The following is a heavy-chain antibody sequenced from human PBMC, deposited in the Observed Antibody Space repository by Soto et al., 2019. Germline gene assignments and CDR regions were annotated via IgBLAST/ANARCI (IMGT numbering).Heavy chain of an antibody. CDR1: GYSFTSYW. Sequence: GESLKISCKGSGYSFTSYWISWVRQMPGKGLEWMGRIDPSDSYTNYSPTFQGHVTISADKSISTAYLQWSSLKASDTAMYYCARRGSSSSESMDVWGQGTTVTVSS. J-gene: IGHJ6*02. CDR3: ARRGSSSSESMDV. CDR2: IDPSDSYT. D-gene: IGHD6-6*01. V-gene: IGHV5-10-1*01.